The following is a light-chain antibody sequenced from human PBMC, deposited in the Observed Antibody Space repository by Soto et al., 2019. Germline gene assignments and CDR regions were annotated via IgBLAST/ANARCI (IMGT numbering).Light chain of an antibody. CDR1: QSISSY. CDR2: AAS. V-gene: IGKV1-39*01. Sequence: DIQMTQSPSSLSASVGDRVTITCRASQSISSYLNWYQQKPGKAPKLLIYAASSLQSGIPSRFSGSGSGTDFTLTISSLQPEDFATYYCQQSYSTPRTCGGGTKVDIK. J-gene: IGKJ4*02. CDR3: QQSYSTPRT.